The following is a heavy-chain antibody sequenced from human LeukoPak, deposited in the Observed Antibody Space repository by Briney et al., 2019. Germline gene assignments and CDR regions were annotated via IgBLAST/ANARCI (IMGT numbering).Heavy chain of an antibody. Sequence: PGGSLRLSCAASGFIFSSNTMNWVRQAPGKGLEWVSSISSSSSYIYYADSVKGRFTISRHNAKNSLFLQMTSLRAEDTAVYYCARDRGYFDWLSTIFYWGQGTLVTVSS. D-gene: IGHD3-9*01. CDR1: GFIFSSNT. J-gene: IGHJ4*02. V-gene: IGHV3-21*01. CDR2: ISSSSSYI. CDR3: ARDRGYFDWLSTIFY.